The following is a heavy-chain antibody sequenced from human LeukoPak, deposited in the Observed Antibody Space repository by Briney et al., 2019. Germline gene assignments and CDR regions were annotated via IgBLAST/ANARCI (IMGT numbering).Heavy chain of an antibody. Sequence: GGSLRLSCAASGFTFSGYAMSWVRQAPGKGLEWVSAISGSGGSTYYADSVKGRFTISRDNSKNTLYLQMNSLRAEDTAVYYCAKIRVPRDAFDIWGQGTMVTVSS. CDR3: AKIRVPRDAFDI. V-gene: IGHV3-23*01. CDR2: ISGSGGST. J-gene: IGHJ3*02. CDR1: GFTFSGYA.